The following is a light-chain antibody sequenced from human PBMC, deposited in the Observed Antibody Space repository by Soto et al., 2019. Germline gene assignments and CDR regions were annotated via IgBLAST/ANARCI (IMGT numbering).Light chain of an antibody. CDR1: QSVSSY. J-gene: IGKJ1*01. CDR3: QQYGSSPPT. V-gene: IGKV3-20*01. CDR2: GAS. Sequence: EIVLTQSPATLSLSPWERATLSCRASQSVSSYLAWYQQKPGQGPRLLIYGASSRATGTPDRFSGSGSGTDFTLTINRLEPEDFALYYCQQYGSSPPTFGQGTKVDIK.